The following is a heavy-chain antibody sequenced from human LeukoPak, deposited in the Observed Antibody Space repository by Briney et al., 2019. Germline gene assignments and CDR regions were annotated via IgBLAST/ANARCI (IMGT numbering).Heavy chain of an antibody. J-gene: IGHJ4*02. Sequence: SETLSLTCTVSGGSISGYYWTWIRQPPGKGLEWIGYIYSSGSTNYNPSLKSRVTISVDTSKNQFSLKLSSVTAADTAVYYCARLYGDYLPFDYWGQGTLVTVSS. CDR2: IYSSGST. CDR3: ARLYGDYLPFDY. CDR1: GGSISGYY. D-gene: IGHD4-17*01. V-gene: IGHV4-4*09.